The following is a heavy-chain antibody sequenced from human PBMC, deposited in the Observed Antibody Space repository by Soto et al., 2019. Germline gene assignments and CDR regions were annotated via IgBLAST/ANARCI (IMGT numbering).Heavy chain of an antibody. CDR1: GYTFTDYF. V-gene: IGHV1-2*02. J-gene: IGHJ5*02. CDR2: INPNSRGT. Sequence: VASVKVSCKASGYTFTDYFIHWVRQAPGQGFEWMGWINPNSRGTNYAQKFQGRVTMTRDTSNSTAYMELRGLTSDDTAVYYCARVTLKAGNWFDPWGQGTLVTVS. CDR3: ARVTLKAGNWFDP.